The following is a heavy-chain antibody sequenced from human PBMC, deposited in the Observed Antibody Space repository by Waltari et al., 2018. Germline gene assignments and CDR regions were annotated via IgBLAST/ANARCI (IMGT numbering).Heavy chain of an antibody. CDR3: ARGMDRGYYYYGMDV. CDR1: GGSISSYY. CDR2: IYYSGST. V-gene: IGHV4-59*01. J-gene: IGHJ6*02. D-gene: IGHD2-8*01. Sequence: QVQLQESGPGLVKPSETLSLTCTVSGGSISSYYWSWIRPPPGKGLEWIGYIYYSGSTNYNPSLKSRVTISVDTSKNQFSLKLSSVTAADTAVYYCARGMDRGYYYYGMDVWGQGTTVTVSS.